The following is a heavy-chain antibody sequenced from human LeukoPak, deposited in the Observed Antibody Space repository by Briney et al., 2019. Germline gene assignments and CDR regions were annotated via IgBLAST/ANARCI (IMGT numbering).Heavy chain of an antibody. CDR1: GGSFSSYY. D-gene: IGHD3-10*01. J-gene: IGHJ4*02. V-gene: IGHV4-4*07. CDR2: IYTSGTT. Sequence: SETLSLTCAVSGGSFSSYYWSRIRQPAGKGLEWIGHIYTSGTTNYNPSLKSRVTMSIDTSKNQFSLKLSSATAADTAIYYCARDAKYYFGSRTYFFFEYWGQGTLLTVSS. CDR3: ARDAKYYFGSRTYFFFEY.